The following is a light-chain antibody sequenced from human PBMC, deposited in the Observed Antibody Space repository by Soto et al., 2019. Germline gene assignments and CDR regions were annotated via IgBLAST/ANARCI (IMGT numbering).Light chain of an antibody. V-gene: IGKV1-5*03. CDR2: KAS. J-gene: IGKJ4*01. Sequence: DIQMTQSPSSLSASVGDRVTITCRASQSISSYLNWYQQKPGKAPKLLIYKASSLESGVPSRFSGSGSGTEFTLTISSLQPDDFATYYCQQHNSYPLTFGGGTKVDIK. CDR3: QQHNSYPLT. CDR1: QSISSY.